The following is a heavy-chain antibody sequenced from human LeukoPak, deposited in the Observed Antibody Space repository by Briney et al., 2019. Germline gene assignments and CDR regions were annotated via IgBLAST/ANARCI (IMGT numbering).Heavy chain of an antibody. Sequence: ASVKVSCKASGDTFSNYAISWVRQAPGQGLEWMGRIIPILDIANYALMYQGRVTINADKSTSKVYMELSSLRSEDTAVYYCASTPISGATYWFAPWGQGTLVTVYS. CDR1: GDTFSNYA. CDR2: IIPILDIA. V-gene: IGHV1-69*04. CDR3: ASTPISGATYWFAP. J-gene: IGHJ5*02. D-gene: IGHD1-26*01.